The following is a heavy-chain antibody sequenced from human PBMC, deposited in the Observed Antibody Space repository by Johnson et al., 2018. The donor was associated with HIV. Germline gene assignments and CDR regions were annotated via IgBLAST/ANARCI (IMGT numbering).Heavy chain of an antibody. CDR1: GFTFSSYA. CDR2: IYSGGSTI. D-gene: IGHD1-26*01. V-gene: IGHV3-23*03. Sequence: VQLVESGGGLVQPGGSLRLSCAASGFTFSSYAMSWVRQAPGKGLEWVSDIYSGGSTIYYADSVKGRFTISRDNSKKTLYLQMNSLRAEDTAWYYCAKDARTRWELEPDAFDIWGQGTMVTVSS. J-gene: IGHJ3*02. CDR3: AKDARTRWELEPDAFDI.